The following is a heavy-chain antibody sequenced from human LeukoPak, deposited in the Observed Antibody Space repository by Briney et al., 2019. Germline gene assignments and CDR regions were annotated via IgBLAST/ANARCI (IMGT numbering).Heavy chain of an antibody. CDR3: GRDSIIMLGGLNGANWFDP. CDR2: IDPEDGET. V-gene: IGHV1-69-2*01. Sequence: ASVKISCKASGYTFSDYFMHWVQQAPGKGLEWMGRIDPEDGETIYAEKFQGRVTITADTSTDTAYMELSSLTSDDTAVYYCGRDSIIMLGGLNGANWFDPWGQGTLVTVSS. J-gene: IGHJ5*02. CDR1: GYTFSDYF. D-gene: IGHD3/OR15-3a*01.